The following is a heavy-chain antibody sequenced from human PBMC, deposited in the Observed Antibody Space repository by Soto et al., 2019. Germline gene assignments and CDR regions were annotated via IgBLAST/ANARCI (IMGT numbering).Heavy chain of an antibody. CDR3: ARQEHTSGYFYPFDY. D-gene: IGHD3-22*01. CDR2: IYYSGNT. V-gene: IGHV4-59*01. Sequence: QVQLQESGPGLVKPSETLSLTCTVSGGSIISYYWSWIRQPPGKGLEWIGYIYYSGNTNYNPSLTRRVTISVDPSKNQFSLKLSSVTAADTAVYYCARQEHTSGYFYPFDYWGQGALVTVSS. CDR1: GGSIISYY. J-gene: IGHJ4*02.